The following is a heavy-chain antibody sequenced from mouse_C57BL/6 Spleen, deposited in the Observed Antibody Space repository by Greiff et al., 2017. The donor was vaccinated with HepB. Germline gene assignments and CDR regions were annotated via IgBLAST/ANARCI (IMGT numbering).Heavy chain of an antibody. V-gene: IGHV5-17*01. Sequence: EVQRVESGGGLVKPGGSLKLSCAASGFTFSDYGMHWVRQAPEKGLEWVAYISSGSSNIYYADTVKGRFTISRDNAKNTLFLQMTGLRSEDTDMYYCASNYGSGYFDYWGQGTTLTVSS. D-gene: IGHD1-1*01. CDR1: GFTFSDYG. J-gene: IGHJ2*01. CDR3: ASNYGSGYFDY. CDR2: ISSGSSNI.